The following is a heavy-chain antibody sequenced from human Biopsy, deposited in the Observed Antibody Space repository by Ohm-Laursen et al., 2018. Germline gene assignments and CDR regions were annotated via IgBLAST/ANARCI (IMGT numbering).Heavy chain of an antibody. CDR1: GGTFTNHA. J-gene: IGHJ2*01. Sequence: EASVKVSCKASGGTFTNHAVGWVRQAPGHGLEWVGSSIPLFNTANYADKFQGRVTLTADKSTTTAYMELSSLRSEDTAIYYCARFPLGAYDDSGSYRAVEHWYFDLWGRGTLVTVSS. D-gene: IGHD3-22*01. CDR3: ARFPLGAYDDSGSYRAVEHWYFDL. CDR2: SIPLFNTA. V-gene: IGHV1-69*06.